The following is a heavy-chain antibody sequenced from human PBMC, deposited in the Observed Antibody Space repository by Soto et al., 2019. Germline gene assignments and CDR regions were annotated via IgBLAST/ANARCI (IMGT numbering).Heavy chain of an antibody. Sequence: ASVKVSCKASGGTFSSYAINWVRQAPGQGLEWMGGLDPEDGETIYAQKFQGRVTMTEDTSTDTAYMELSSLRSEDTAVYYCATEGDSNPFDYWGQGTLVTVSS. CDR1: GGTFSSYA. CDR2: LDPEDGET. CDR3: ATEGDSNPFDY. D-gene: IGHD4-4*01. J-gene: IGHJ4*02. V-gene: IGHV1-24*01.